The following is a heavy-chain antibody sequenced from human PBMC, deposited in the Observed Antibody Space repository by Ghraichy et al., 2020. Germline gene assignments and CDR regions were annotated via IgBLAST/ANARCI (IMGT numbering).Heavy chain of an antibody. CDR1: GGSISSYY. CDR2: IYTSGST. V-gene: IGHV4-4*07. CDR3: ARDLAATWGDYYSMDV. Sequence: SQTLSLTCTVSGGSISSYYWSWIRQPAGKGLEWIGRIYTSGSTNYNPSLKSRVTMSVDTSKNQFSLKLSSVTAADTAVYYCARDLAATWGDYYSMDVWGQGTTVTVSS. J-gene: IGHJ6*02. D-gene: IGHD6-13*01.